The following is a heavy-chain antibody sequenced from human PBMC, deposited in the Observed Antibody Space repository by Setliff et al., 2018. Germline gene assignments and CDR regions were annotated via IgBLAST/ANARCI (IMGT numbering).Heavy chain of an antibody. CDR2: ISGYTGET. Sequence: ASVKVSCKTSGFSFTSFGFSWVRQAPGQGLEWMGSISGYTGETNYAQKFQARVTMTADTSTKTVYMELRSLTSDDTAVYYCARDFLGQWGGKGGLDYWGQGTLVTVSS. D-gene: IGHD6-19*01. V-gene: IGHV1-18*01. CDR1: GFSFTSFG. CDR3: ARDFLGQWGGKGGLDY. J-gene: IGHJ4*02.